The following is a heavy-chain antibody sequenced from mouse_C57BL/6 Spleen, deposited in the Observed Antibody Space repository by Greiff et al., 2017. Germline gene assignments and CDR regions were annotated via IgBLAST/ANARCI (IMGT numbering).Heavy chain of an antibody. D-gene: IGHD2-1*01. CDR3: ARGGNFGDYYAMDY. V-gene: IGHV5-6*02. J-gene: IGHJ4*01. CDR2: ISSGGSYT. Sequence: DVKLVESGGDLVKPGGSLKLSCAASGFTFSSYGMSWVRQTPDKRLEWVATISSGGSYTYYPDSVKGRFTISRDNAKNTLYLQMSSLKSEDTAMYYCARGGNFGDYYAMDYWGQGTSVTVSS. CDR1: GFTFSSYG.